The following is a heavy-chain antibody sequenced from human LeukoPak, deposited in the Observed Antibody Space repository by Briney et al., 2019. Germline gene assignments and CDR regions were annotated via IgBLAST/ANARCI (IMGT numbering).Heavy chain of an antibody. J-gene: IGHJ4*02. Sequence: SETLSLTCTVSGGSISSSSYYWGWIRQPPGKGLEWIGSIYYSGSTYYNPSLKSRVTISVDTSKNQFSLKLSSVTAADTAVYYCARHSNWDPYALYFDYWGQGTLVTVSS. CDR3: ARHSNWDPYALYFDY. CDR2: IYYSGST. CDR1: GGSISSSSYY. V-gene: IGHV4-39*01. D-gene: IGHD7-27*01.